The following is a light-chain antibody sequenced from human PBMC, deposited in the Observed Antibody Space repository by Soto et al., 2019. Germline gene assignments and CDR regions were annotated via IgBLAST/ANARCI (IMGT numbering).Light chain of an antibody. Sequence: ITQGPAPLAAYTGERATLSCRTSHSVNSHVAWYQQKPGQTPRLLIYDASKRATGIPGRFSGSGSGTDFTLTISLFEPEDFVVYYSQEDNSWLQTFCHVTKVDI. CDR3: QEDNSWLQT. CDR2: DAS. J-gene: IGKJ1*01. V-gene: IGKV3D-15*03. CDR1: HSVNSH.